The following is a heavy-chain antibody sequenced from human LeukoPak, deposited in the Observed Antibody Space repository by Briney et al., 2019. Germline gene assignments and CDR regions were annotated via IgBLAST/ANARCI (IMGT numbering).Heavy chain of an antibody. Sequence: GRSLRLSCAASGFTFSSYAMHWVRQAPGKGLEWVAVISYDGSNKYYADSVKGRFTISRDNSKNTLYLQMNSLRAKDTAVYYCASGGTYYDFWSGAYGMDVWGQGTTVTVSS. CDR2: ISYDGSNK. V-gene: IGHV3-30-3*01. D-gene: IGHD3-3*01. CDR1: GFTFSSYA. CDR3: ASGGTYYDFWSGAYGMDV. J-gene: IGHJ6*02.